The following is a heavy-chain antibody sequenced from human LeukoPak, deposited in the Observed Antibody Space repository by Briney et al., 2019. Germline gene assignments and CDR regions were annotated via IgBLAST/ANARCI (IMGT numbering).Heavy chain of an antibody. Sequence: GESLKISCKGSGYSFTNYWIGWVRQKPGRGLEWMGIIYPGDSDTRYSPSFQGQVTISADKSVSTVYLQWGSLKASDTAMYYCARQGSNSGWYVDYWGQGTLVTVSS. D-gene: IGHD6-19*01. CDR2: IYPGDSDT. V-gene: IGHV5-51*01. CDR3: ARQGSNSGWYVDY. J-gene: IGHJ4*02. CDR1: GYSFTNYW.